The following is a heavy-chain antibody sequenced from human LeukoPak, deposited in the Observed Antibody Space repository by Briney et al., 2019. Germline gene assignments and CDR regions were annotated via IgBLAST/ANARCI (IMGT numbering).Heavy chain of an antibody. V-gene: IGHV3-7*04. CDR2: IKQDGGER. D-gene: IGHD2/OR15-2a*01. CDR1: GFTFNNFW. J-gene: IGHJ4*02. Sequence: PGGSLRLSCAASGFTFNNFWMTWVRQAPGKGLEWVASIKQDGGERYYVDSVKGRFTISRDNAKNSLYLQMNSLRAEDTAVYYCARNIYEFDYWGQGTLVTVSS. CDR3: ARNIYEFDY.